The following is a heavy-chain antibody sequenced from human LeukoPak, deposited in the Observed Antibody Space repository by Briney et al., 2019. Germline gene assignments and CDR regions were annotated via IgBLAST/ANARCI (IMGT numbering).Heavy chain of an antibody. CDR2: MNPNSGNT. J-gene: IGHJ4*02. D-gene: IGHD4-17*01. V-gene: IGHV1-8*01. Sequence: MGWMNPNSGNTGYAQKFQGRVTMTRNTSISTAYMELSSLRSEDTAVYYCARGEDYGDYEDYWGQGTLVTVSS. CDR3: ARGEDYGDYEDY.